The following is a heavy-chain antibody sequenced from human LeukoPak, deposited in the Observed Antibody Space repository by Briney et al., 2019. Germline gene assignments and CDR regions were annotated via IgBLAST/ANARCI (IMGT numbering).Heavy chain of an antibody. D-gene: IGHD1-26*01. CDR3: ARSRGYSGTNLDY. Sequence: ANIKQDGSEKYYVDSVRGRFTISRGNAKNSLYLQMNSLRAEDTAVYYCARSRGYSGTNLDYWGQGTLVTVSS. J-gene: IGHJ4*02. V-gene: IGHV3-7*01. CDR2: IKQDGSEK.